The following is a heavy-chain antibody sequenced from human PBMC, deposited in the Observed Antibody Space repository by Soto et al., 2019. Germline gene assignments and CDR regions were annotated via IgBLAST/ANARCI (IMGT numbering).Heavy chain of an antibody. D-gene: IGHD3-10*01. CDR2: IKQDGSER. Sequence: EVQLVESGGGLVQPGGSLRLSCAASGFTFSNYWLSWVRQAPGQGWEWVANIKQDGSERNKVDSVKGRFTISRDNAKNTLDRQLNGLRAEDTAAYYCARAGAEKDDGGQGTVVTVSS. CDR1: GFTFSNYW. V-gene: IGHV3-7*05. J-gene: IGHJ4*02. CDR3: ARAGAEKDD.